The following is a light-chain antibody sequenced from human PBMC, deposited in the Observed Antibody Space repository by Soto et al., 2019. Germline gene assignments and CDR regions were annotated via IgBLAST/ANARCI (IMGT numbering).Light chain of an antibody. CDR1: QGIGNF. CDR3: LQHNDYPIT. V-gene: IGKV1-17*03. Sequence: DIPMTQSPSAMSASVGDRVTITCRASQGIGNFLAWFQQNPGKAPRRLIYAASRLQSGVPSRFSGSGSGTEFTLTITSLQPEDSATYYCLQHNDYPITFGPGTRLEIK. CDR2: AAS. J-gene: IGKJ5*01.